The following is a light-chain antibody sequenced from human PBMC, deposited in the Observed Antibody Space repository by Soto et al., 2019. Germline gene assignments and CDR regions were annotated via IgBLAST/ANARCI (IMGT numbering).Light chain of an antibody. J-gene: IGKJ2*01. CDR1: QSVSSY. V-gene: IGKV3-11*01. Sequence: EIVLTQSPATLSLSPGERATLSCRASQSVSSYLAWYQQKPGQAPRLLIYDASNRATGIPARFSGSGSGTDFTLTISSLEPEDFAVYYCQQRSNSYTFXQGTQVDIK. CDR2: DAS. CDR3: QQRSNSYT.